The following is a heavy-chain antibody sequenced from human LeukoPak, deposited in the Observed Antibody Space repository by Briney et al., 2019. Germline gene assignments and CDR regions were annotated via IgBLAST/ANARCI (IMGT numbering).Heavy chain of an antibody. CDR2: ISYDGSNK. D-gene: IGHD1-26*01. J-gene: IGHJ4*02. V-gene: IGHV3-30*04. CDR1: GFTFSSYA. CDR3: AQGGSPGALDY. Sequence: GGSLRLSCAASGFTFSSYAMHWVRQAPGKGLEWVAVISYDGSNKYYADSVKGRFTISRDNSKNTLYLQMSSLRVEDTAVYYCAQGGSPGALDYWGQGTLVTVSS.